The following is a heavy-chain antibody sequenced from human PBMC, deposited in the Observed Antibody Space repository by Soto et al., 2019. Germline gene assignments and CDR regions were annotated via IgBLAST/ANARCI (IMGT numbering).Heavy chain of an antibody. CDR1: GYTFTSCG. J-gene: IGHJ4*02. CDR3: ARDGNYYDSSGYYYTIDY. Sequence: ASVKVSCKASGYTFTSCGISWVRQAPGQGLEWMGWISAYNGNTNYAQKLQGRVTMTTDTSTSTAYMELRSLRSDDTAVYYCARDGNYYDSSGYYYTIDYWGQGTLVTVSS. D-gene: IGHD3-22*01. V-gene: IGHV1-18*01. CDR2: ISAYNGNT.